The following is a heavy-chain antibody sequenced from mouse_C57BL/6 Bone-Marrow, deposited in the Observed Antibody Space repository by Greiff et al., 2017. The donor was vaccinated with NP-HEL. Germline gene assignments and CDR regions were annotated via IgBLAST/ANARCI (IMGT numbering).Heavy chain of an antibody. V-gene: IGHV5-2*01. CDR1: EYAFPSHD. CDR2: INSDGGCT. CDR3: ARVGTGHPYYAMDD. Sequence: VQLKESGGGLVQPGESLKLSCESNEYAFPSHDMSWVRKTPEKRLELVAAINSDGGCTYYPDTMERRFIISRDNTKKTLYLLTSGLRAEDTALYYCARVGTGHPYYAMDDWGQGTTVTVAS. J-gene: IGHJ4*01. D-gene: IGHD4-1*01.